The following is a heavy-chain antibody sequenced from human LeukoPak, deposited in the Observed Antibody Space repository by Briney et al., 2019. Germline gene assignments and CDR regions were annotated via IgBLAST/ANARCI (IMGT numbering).Heavy chain of an antibody. CDR1: GFTFSNAW. J-gene: IGHJ6*03. Sequence: GGSLRLSCAASGFTFSNAWMSWVRQAPGKGLEWVGRIKSKTDGGTTDYAAPVKGRFTISRDDSKNTLYLQMNSLKTEDTAVYYCSRIIYYYYYYMDVWGKGTAVPVSS. CDR2: IKSKTDGGTT. V-gene: IGHV3-15*01. CDR3: SRIIYYYYYYMDV. D-gene: IGHD2-15*01.